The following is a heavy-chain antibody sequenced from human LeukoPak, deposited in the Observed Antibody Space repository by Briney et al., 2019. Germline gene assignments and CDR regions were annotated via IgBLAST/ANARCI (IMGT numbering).Heavy chain of an antibody. CDR3: ANSRPFDV. CDR1: GYTFSSYT. J-gene: IGHJ3*01. V-gene: IGHV3-48*02. D-gene: IGHD2-21*01. CDR2: ISSTSSTI. Sequence: GGSLRLSCAASGYTFSSYTMNWVRQAPGKGLEWLSQISSTSSTIYYADSVKGRFTISRDNAENSLYLQMHSLRDEDTAVYYGANSRPFDVWGQGTMVTVSP.